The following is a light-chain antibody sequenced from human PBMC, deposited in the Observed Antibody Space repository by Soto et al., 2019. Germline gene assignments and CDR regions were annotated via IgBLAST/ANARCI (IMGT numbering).Light chain of an antibody. CDR1: SSDVGNYNL. CDR2: EVS. Sequence: QAVVTQPASVSGSPGQSITISCTGTSSDVGNYNLVSWYQQHPGKAPKLMIYEVSKRPSGVSNRFSGSKSGNTASLTISGLQAEDEADYYCCSYAGSSTYVVFGGGTKLTVL. CDR3: CSYAGSSTYVV. V-gene: IGLV2-23*02. J-gene: IGLJ2*01.